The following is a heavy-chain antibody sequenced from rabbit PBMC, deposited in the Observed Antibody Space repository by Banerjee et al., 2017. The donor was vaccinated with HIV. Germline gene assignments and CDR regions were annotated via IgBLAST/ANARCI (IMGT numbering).Heavy chain of an antibody. CDR1: GFSFSNYVY. J-gene: IGHJ4*01. D-gene: IGHD1-1*01. V-gene: IGHV1S43*01. CDR2: IYTNSGST. CDR3: GRGDTGSRHSPFNL. Sequence: QEQLEESGGDLVKPEGSLTLTCTASGFSFSNYVYICWVRQAPGKGLELIACIYTNSGSTWYASWVDGRFTISRSTSLNTVDLKMTSLTVADTATYFCGRGDTGSRHSPFNLWGPGTLVTVS.